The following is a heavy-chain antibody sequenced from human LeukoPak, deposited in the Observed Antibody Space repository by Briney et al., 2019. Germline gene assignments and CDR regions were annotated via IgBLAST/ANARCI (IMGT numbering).Heavy chain of an antibody. V-gene: IGHV1-8*03. D-gene: IGHD6-13*01. CDR3: ARGFSSSWYGYYYYYYMDV. CDR2: MNPNSGNT. CDR1: GYTFTGYY. Sequence: ASVKVSCKASGYTFTGYYMHWVRQATGQGLEWMGWMNPNSGNTGYAQKFQGRVTITRNTSISTAHMELSSLRSEDTAVYYCARGFSSSWYGYYYYYYMDVWGKGTTVTVSS. J-gene: IGHJ6*03.